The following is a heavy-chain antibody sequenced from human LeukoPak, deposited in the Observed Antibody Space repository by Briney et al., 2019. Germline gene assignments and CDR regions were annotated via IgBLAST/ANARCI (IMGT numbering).Heavy chain of an antibody. CDR3: ARDGLSQGDSSSWYFYYYGMDV. CDR2: IEHDGSNI. J-gene: IGHJ6*02. V-gene: IGHV3-30*04. Sequence: TGGSLRLSCAASGFTFSSYAMHWVRQAPGKGLEWVADIEHDGSNIYHADSVKGRFTISRDNSKNTLYLQMNSLRTEDTAVYYCARDGLSQGDSSSWYFYYYGMDVWGQGTTVTVSS. CDR1: GFTFSSYA. D-gene: IGHD6-13*01.